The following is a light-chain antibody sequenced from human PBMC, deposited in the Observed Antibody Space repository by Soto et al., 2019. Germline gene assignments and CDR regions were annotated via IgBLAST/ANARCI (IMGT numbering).Light chain of an antibody. CDR1: HSVGSN. Sequence: VMTQSPTTLSVSPGDRATLSCRASHSVGSNLAWYQQNPGQAPRLLIYGASTMATGVPARFSGSGSATQFTLTISSLQSEDFGFYYCQQYKQWPVAFGGGTKVEIK. V-gene: IGKV3-15*01. J-gene: IGKJ4*01. CDR3: QQYKQWPVA. CDR2: GAS.